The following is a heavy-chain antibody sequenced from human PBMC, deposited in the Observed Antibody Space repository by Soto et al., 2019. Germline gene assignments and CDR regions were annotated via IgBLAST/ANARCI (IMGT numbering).Heavy chain of an antibody. Sequence: QRLEWLGWLNAGNSNREYSQKFQGRIIMTKDTSASTAYMELSSLISEDTAVYYCARGHDFVWGSYRSDAFDIWGQGTMVTVSS. J-gene: IGHJ3*02. CDR3: ARGHDFVWGSYRSDAFDI. D-gene: IGHD3-16*02. CDR2: LNAGNSNR. V-gene: IGHV1-3*01.